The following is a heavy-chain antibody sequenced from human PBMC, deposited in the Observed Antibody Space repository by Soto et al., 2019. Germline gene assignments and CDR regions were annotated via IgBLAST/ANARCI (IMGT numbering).Heavy chain of an antibody. CDR2: IWYDGSNK. Sequence: PGGSLRLSCAASGFTFSSYAMRWVRQAPGKGLEWVAVIWYDGSNKYYADSVKGRFTISRDNSKNTLYLQMNSLRAEDTAVYYYARDQGYSGYPGYFDYWGQGTLVTVSS. J-gene: IGHJ4*02. CDR3: ARDQGYSGYPGYFDY. V-gene: IGHV3-33*01. D-gene: IGHD5-12*01. CDR1: GFTFSSYA.